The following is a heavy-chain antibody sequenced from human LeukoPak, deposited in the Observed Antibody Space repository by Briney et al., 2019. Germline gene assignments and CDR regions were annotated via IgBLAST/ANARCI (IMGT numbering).Heavy chain of an antibody. CDR1: GFTVSSNY. J-gene: IGHJ4*02. D-gene: IGHD1-7*01. CDR2: IYSGGST. CDR3: ARGMLELAAFDY. Sequence: GGSLRLSCAASGFTVSSNYMSWVRQAPGQGLEWVSVIYSGGSTYYADSVKGRFTISRDNSKNTLYLQMNSLRAEDTAVYYCARGMLELAAFDYWGQGTLVTVSS. V-gene: IGHV3-66*02.